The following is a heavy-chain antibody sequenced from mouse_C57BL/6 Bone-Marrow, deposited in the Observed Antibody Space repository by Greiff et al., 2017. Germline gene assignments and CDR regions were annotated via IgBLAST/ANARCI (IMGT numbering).Heavy chain of an antibody. CDR1: GYTFTSYW. Sequence: VQLQQPGTALVKPGASVKLSCKASGYTFTSYWMHWVKPRPGQGLEWIGNINPSNGGPNYNEKFKSKATLTVDKSSSTAYMQLSSLTSEDSAVDYCARVVRNYVGCAYWGQGTLVTVSA. V-gene: IGHV1-53*01. D-gene: IGHD2-1*01. J-gene: IGHJ3*01. CDR2: INPSNGGP. CDR3: ARVVRNYVGCAY.